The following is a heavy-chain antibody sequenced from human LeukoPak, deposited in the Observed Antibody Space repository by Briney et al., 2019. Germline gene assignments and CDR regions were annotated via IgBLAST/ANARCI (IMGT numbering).Heavy chain of an antibody. D-gene: IGHD6-19*01. J-gene: IGHJ4*02. CDR1: GYTFTTCD. Sequence: ASVTVSCKASGYTFTTCDINWVRQAPGQGLEWLGWMNPNSGNTGYAQSFQGRVTMTRDTSISTAYMELSNLRSEDTAIYYCTRGSSGRRDYWGQGTLVTVSS. CDR3: TRGSSGRRDY. V-gene: IGHV1-8*01. CDR2: MNPNSGNT.